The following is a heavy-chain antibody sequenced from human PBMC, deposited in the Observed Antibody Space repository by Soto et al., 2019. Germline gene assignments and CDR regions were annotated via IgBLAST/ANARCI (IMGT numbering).Heavy chain of an antibody. V-gene: IGHV1-69*13. J-gene: IGHJ4*02. CDR2: IIPIFGTA. Sequence: SVKVSCKSSGGTFSSYSISWVRQAPGQGLECMGGIIPIFGTANYAQKFQGRVTITADESTSTAYMELSSLRSEDTAVYYCARMYYYDSSGYYYDYWGQGTLVTVSS. CDR1: GGTFSSYS. CDR3: ARMYYYDSSGYYYDY. D-gene: IGHD3-22*01.